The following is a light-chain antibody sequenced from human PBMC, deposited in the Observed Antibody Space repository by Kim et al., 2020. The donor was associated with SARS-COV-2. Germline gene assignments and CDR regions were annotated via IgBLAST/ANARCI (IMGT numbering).Light chain of an antibody. V-gene: IGKV1-5*03. J-gene: IGKJ4*01. CDR1: QSIGTW. Sequence: DIQMTQSPSTLSVSVGDRVTTTCRASQSIGTWLAWYQQKPGKAPRLLIYEASNLDSGVPSRFSGSGSGTEFTLTISSLQTDDFATYYCQQYNRSPGLTFGGGTKVEIK. CDR2: EAS. CDR3: QQYNRSPGLT.